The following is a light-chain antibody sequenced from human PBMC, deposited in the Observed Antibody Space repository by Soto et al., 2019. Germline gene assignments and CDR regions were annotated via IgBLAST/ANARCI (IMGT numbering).Light chain of an antibody. V-gene: IGKV3-15*01. CDR1: QSVSSN. Sequence: EIVMTQSPATLSVSPGERATLSCRASQSVSSNLAWYQQKPGQAPRLLMYGTSTRATGSPPRFSGSGSGTEFTFTISSLQSEDFAVYYCQQYDKWTPVSFGGRTKVEIK. CDR3: QQYDKWTPVS. J-gene: IGKJ4*01. CDR2: GTS.